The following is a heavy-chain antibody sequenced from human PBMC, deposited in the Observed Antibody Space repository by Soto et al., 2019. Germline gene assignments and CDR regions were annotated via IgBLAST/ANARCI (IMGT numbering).Heavy chain of an antibody. CDR3: AKQDRSGYYSLQQ. CDR2: ITGSGDST. CDR1: GFTFSNYA. D-gene: IGHD3-22*01. V-gene: IGHV3-23*01. J-gene: IGHJ1*01. Sequence: EVQLLESGGGLVQPGGSLRLSCAASGFTFSNYAMTWVRQAPGKGLEWVSAITGSGDSTYTADSVRGRFIISRDNSKNTLYLQMNSLRAEDTAEDYCAKQDRSGYYSLQQWGQGTLVTVSP.